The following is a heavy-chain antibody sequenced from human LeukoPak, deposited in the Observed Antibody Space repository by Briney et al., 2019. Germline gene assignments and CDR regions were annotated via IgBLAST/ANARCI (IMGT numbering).Heavy chain of an antibody. J-gene: IGHJ4*02. D-gene: IGHD6-19*01. CDR3: ARIAVSSAWGYFDY. V-gene: IGHV4-59*01. CDR2: IHYTGST. Sequence: PSETLSLTCAVYGGSLSGYYWSWIRQPPGKGLEWIGYIHYTGSTNYNPSLKSRVTISADRTKNQFSLKLSSVTAADTAVYYCARIAVSSAWGYFDYWGQGTLVTASS. CDR1: GGSLSGYY.